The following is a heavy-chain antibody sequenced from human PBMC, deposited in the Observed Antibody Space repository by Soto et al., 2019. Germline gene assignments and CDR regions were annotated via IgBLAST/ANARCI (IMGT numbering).Heavy chain of an antibody. CDR2: MNPNSGNT. D-gene: IGHD2-2*01. CDR1: GYTFTSYD. J-gene: IGHJ6*03. Sequence: ASVKVSCKASGYTFTSYDINWVRQATGQGLEWMGWMNPNSGNTGYAQKFQGRVTMTRNTSISTAYMELSSLRSEDTAVYYCARGRVVPAAIWSRFYYYYYMDAWGKGTTVTVSS. V-gene: IGHV1-8*01. CDR3: ARGRVVPAAIWSRFYYYYYMDA.